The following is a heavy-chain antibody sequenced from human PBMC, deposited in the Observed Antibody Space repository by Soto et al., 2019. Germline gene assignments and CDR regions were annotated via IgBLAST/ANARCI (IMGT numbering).Heavy chain of an antibody. Sequence: QLQLQESGPGLVKPSETLSLTCNVSGVSISDTSYYWSWIRQPPGKGLEWIGTIYFNGNTFYNPSLKSRLTISVDTSKNQISLRLTSVTAADTAVYYCARQGSYWGQGTLVAVSS. CDR2: IYFNGNT. V-gene: IGHV4-39*01. CDR1: GVSISDTSYY. J-gene: IGHJ4*02. CDR3: ARQGSY.